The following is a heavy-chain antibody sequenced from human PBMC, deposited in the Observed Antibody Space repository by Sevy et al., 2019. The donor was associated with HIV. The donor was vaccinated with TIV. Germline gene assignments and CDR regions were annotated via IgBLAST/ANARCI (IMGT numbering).Heavy chain of an antibody. CDR1: GYTFNAHN. V-gene: IGHV1-2*02. J-gene: IGHJ4*02. CDR3: ARVQRGGVPDY. Sequence: ASVKVSCTSSGYTFNAHNLHWVRQAPGQGLEWMGWISPDSGDTKYTEKFQGRVTMTRDTSISTAYMELITLRSDDTAVYFCARVQRGGVPDYWGQGTLVTVSS. D-gene: IGHD3-10*01. CDR2: ISPDSGDT.